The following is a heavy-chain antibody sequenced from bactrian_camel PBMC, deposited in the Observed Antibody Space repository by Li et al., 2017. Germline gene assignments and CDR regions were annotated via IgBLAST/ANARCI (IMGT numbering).Heavy chain of an antibody. Sequence: EVQLVESGGGLVQPGESLRLSCLASGITFSRHDMSWVRQAPGKEVEWVAGITSLPSLFRAASYADSVKGRFTISRDNAKDTVYLQMNSLTSEDTALYWCATDPNWARYWGQGTQVTVS. CDR3: ATDPNWARY. CDR2: ITSLPSLFRAA. D-gene: IGHD7*01. V-gene: IGHV3S40*01. J-gene: IGHJ4*01. CDR1: GITFSRHD.